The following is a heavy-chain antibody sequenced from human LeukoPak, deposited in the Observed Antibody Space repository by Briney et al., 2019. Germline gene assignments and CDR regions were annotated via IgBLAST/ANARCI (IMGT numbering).Heavy chain of an antibody. J-gene: IGHJ3*02. CDR3: ARALAGSYRYDAFDI. D-gene: IGHD3-16*02. CDR1: GFTFSSYW. V-gene: IGHV3-74*01. CDR2: INTDGSST. Sequence: QPGGSLRLSCAASGFTFSSYWMHWVRQAPGKGLVWVSRINTDGSSTSYADSVKGRFTISRDNAKNTLYLQMNSLRAEDTAVYYCARALAGSYRYDAFDIWGQGTMVTVSS.